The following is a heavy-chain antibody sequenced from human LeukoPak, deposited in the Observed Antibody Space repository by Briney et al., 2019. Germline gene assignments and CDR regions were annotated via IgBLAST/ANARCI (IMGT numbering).Heavy chain of an antibody. V-gene: IGHV5-51*01. CDR2: IYPGDSDT. CDR1: GYSFTSYW. CDR3: AGAYDCSSTSCYLDYYYYMDV. J-gene: IGHJ6*03. D-gene: IGHD2-2*01. Sequence: ESLKISCKGSGYSFTSYWIGWVRQMPGKGLEWMGIIYPGDSDTRYSPSFQGQVTISADKSISTAYLQWSSLKASDTAMYYCAGAYDCSSTSCYLDYYYYMDVWGKGTTVTVSS.